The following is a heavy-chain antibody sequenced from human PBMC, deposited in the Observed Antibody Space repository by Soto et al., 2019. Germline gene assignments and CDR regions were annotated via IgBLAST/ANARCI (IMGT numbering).Heavy chain of an antibody. V-gene: IGHV1-69*13. CDR2: IIPIFGTA. CDR3: ARDREGAFAVLIIGKGPAWDYYYGMDL. CDR1: GGTFSSYA. Sequence: ASVKVSCKASGGTFSSYAISWVRQAPGQGLEWMGGIIPIFGTANYAQKFQGRVTITADESTSTAYMELSSLRSEDTAVYYCARDREGAFAVLIIGKGPAWDYYYGMDLWGQGTTVTVSS. J-gene: IGHJ6*02. D-gene: IGHD3-3*01.